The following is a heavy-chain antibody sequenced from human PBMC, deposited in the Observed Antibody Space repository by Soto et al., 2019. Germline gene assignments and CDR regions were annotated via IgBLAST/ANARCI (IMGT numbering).Heavy chain of an antibody. CDR3: ARDTGLYYYYGMDV. J-gene: IGHJ6*02. CDR1: GGSISSYY. V-gene: IGHV4-59*01. CDR2: IYYSGST. Sequence: QVQLQESGPGLVKPSETLSLTCTVSGGSISSYYWSWIRQLPGKGLEWIGYIYYSGSTNYNPSLRSRVTISVDTYKNQFSLKLSSVTAADTAVYYCARDTGLYYYYGMDVWGQGTTVTVSS. D-gene: IGHD4-17*01.